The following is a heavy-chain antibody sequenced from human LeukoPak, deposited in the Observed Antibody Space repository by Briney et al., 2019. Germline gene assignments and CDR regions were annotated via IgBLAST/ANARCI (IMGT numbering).Heavy chain of an antibody. CDR2: INHSGST. D-gene: IGHD3-22*01. V-gene: IGHV4-34*01. CDR1: GGSFSGYY. Sequence: SETLSLTCAVYGGSFSGYYWSWIRQPPGKGLEWIGEINHSGSTNYNPSLKSRVTISVDTSKNQFSLKLSSVTAADTAVYYCARRSGVLDSRDSRYYFDHWGQGTLVTVSP. J-gene: IGHJ4*02. CDR3: ARRSGVLDSRDSRYYFDH.